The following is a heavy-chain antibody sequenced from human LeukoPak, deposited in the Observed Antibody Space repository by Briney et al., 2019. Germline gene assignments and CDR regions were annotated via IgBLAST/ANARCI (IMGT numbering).Heavy chain of an antibody. CDR1: GGSINSYY. Sequence: SETLSLTCTVSGGSINSYYWSWIRQPPGRGLEWIGSIHYSGSTSYNPSLRSRVTISVDKSKNQFFLKLSSVTATDTAVYYCARDDGAHYFDYWGQGTLVTVSS. CDR3: ARDDGAHYFDY. V-gene: IGHV4-59*01. CDR2: IHYSGST. J-gene: IGHJ4*02.